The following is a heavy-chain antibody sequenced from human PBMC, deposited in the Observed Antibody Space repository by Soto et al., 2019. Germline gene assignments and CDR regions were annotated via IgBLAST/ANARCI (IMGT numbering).Heavy chain of an antibody. Sequence: QVQLVQSGAEVKKPGSSVKVSCKASGGTFSSYAISWVRQAPGXXXEWMGGIIPIFGTANYAQKFQGRVTITADKSTSTAYMELSSLRSEDTAVYYCARESSGSSRGFDAFDIWGQGTMVTVSS. CDR3: ARESSGSSRGFDAFDI. CDR2: IIPIFGTA. CDR1: GGTFSSYA. D-gene: IGHD6-6*01. J-gene: IGHJ3*02. V-gene: IGHV1-69*06.